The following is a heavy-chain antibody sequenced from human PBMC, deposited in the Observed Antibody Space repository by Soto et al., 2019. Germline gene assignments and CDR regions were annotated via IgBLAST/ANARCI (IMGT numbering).Heavy chain of an antibody. CDR1: GFTFSDNY. Sequence: PGGSLRLSCAASGFTFSDNYMTWTRQAPGRGLECVSYISSSGSTIYYADSVKGRFTISRDNAKNSLYLQMSSLRADDTAVYYCARHRLATNYYFDYWGQGTLVPVSS. J-gene: IGHJ4*02. D-gene: IGHD3-16*01. CDR3: ARHRLATNYYFDY. V-gene: IGHV3-11*01. CDR2: ISSSGSTI.